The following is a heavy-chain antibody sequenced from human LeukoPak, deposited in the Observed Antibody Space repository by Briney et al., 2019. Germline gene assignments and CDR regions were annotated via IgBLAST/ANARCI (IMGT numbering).Heavy chain of an antibody. Sequence: SETLSLTCNVSGASMSSNYWSWIRQPPGKGLEWIGYIYHSWNTNYSPSLESRVTMSVDESKNQFSLRVHFVSAADTAVYYCASTRRAAVAGRFDSWGQGTLVTVSS. D-gene: IGHD6-19*01. J-gene: IGHJ4*02. CDR1: GASMSSNY. V-gene: IGHV4-4*09. CDR3: ASTRRAAVAGRFDS. CDR2: IYHSWNT.